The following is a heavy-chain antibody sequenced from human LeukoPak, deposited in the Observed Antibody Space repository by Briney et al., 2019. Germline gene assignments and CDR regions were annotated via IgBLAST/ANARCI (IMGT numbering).Heavy chain of an antibody. D-gene: IGHD6-19*01. CDR2: IYHSGST. Sequence: SGTLSLTCAVSGGSISSSNWWSWVRQPPGKGLEWIGEIYHSGSTNYNPSLKSRVTISVDTSKNQFSLKLSSVTAADTAVYYCARRKRFRGIAVAGTGPGYYGMDVWGQGTTVTVSS. CDR1: GGSISSSNW. V-gene: IGHV4-4*02. J-gene: IGHJ6*02. CDR3: ARRKRFRGIAVAGTGPGYYGMDV.